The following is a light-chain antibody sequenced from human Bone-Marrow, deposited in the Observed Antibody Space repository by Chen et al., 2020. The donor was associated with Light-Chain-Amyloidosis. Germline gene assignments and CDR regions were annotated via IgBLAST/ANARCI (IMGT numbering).Light chain of an antibody. CDR1: QSVNDY. J-gene: IGKJ2*01. Sequence: EVVLTQSPATRSLSPGERATLSCRASQSVNDYLAWYQQRPGQAPRLLIFDASNRATGIPARFGGSRSGTDFTLTISNLEPEDSAVYYCQQRSKWPPTFGQGTKLEIK. V-gene: IGKV3-11*01. CDR2: DAS. CDR3: QQRSKWPPT.